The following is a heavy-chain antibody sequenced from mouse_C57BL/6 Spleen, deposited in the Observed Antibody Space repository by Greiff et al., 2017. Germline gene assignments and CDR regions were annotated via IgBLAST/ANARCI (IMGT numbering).Heavy chain of an antibody. V-gene: IGHV1-18*01. D-gene: IGHD1-1*01. CDR2: INPNNGGT. CDR1: GYTFTDYN. Sequence: EVKVVESGPELVKPGASVKIPCKASGYTFTDYNMDWVKQSHGKSLEWIGDINPNNGGTIYNQKFKGKATLTVDKSSSTAYMELRSLTSEDTAVYYCARFYYGSSLYYAMDYWGQGTSVTVSS. CDR3: ARFYYGSSLYYAMDY. J-gene: IGHJ4*01.